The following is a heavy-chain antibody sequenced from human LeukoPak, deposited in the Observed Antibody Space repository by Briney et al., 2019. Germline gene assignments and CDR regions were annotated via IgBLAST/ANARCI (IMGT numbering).Heavy chain of an antibody. CDR2: ISSSSSYI. V-gene: IGHV3-21*01. CDR3: ARDQPDYDYVWGSYRSEYYLDY. Sequence: GGSLRLSCAASGFTFSSYSMNWVRQAPGKGLEWVSSISSSSSYIYYADSVKGRFTISRDNAKNSLYLQMNSLRAEDTAVYYCARDQPDYDYVWGSYRSEYYLDYWGQGTLVTVSS. J-gene: IGHJ4*02. D-gene: IGHD3-16*02. CDR1: GFTFSSYS.